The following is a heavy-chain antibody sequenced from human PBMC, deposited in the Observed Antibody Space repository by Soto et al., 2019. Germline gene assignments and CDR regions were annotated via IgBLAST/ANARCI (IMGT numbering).Heavy chain of an antibody. V-gene: IGHV3-48*01. D-gene: IGHD4-17*01. CDR2: INHDFNT. Sequence: EEQLVESGGGLVQPGGSLRLSCAASGFTFSNHVMNWVRQAPGRGLEWVSSINHDFNTYYADSVKGRFTISRDNAKDSLYLQMNSLRADDTAVYYCVNGDYYVGQGTLVTVSS. CDR3: VNGDYY. J-gene: IGHJ4*02. CDR1: GFTFSNHV.